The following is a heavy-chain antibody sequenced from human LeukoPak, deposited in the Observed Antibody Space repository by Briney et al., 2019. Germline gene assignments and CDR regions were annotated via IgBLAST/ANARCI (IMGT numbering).Heavy chain of an antibody. CDR1: GFTFSSYW. D-gene: IGHD4-17*01. V-gene: IGHV3-74*01. J-gene: IGHJ6*02. Sequence: GGSLRLSCAASGFTFSSYWMHWVRQAPGKGLVWVSRINSDGSSTSYADSVKGRFTISRDNAKNTLYLQMNSLRAEDTAVYYCARGAEKDYGDYLYYYYYYGMDVWGQGTTVTVSS. CDR2: INSDGSST. CDR3: ARGAEKDYGDYLYYYYYYGMDV.